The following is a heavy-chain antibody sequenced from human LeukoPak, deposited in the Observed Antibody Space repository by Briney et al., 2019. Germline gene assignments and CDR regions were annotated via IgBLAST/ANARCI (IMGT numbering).Heavy chain of an antibody. D-gene: IGHD1-26*01. CDR3: AKEGFGNYYSAYFDY. J-gene: IGHJ4*02. V-gene: IGHV3-30*18. CDR2: ISYEGSTS. Sequence: GGSLRLSCAASGFTFSSYGMQWVRQAPGKGLEWVAVISYEGSTSYYADSVKGRFTISRDNSKNALYLQMNGLRAEDTAVYYCAKEGFGNYYSAYFDYWGQGTLVTVSS. CDR1: GFTFSSYG.